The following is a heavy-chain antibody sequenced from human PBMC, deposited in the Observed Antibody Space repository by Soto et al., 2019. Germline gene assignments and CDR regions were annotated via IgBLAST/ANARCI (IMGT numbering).Heavy chain of an antibody. V-gene: IGHV1-69*02. Sequence: GASVKVSCKASGGTFSSYTISWVRQAPGQGLEWMGRIIPILGIANYAQKFQGRVTITADKSTSTAYIELSSLRSEDTAVYYCARADYSGYVNYYYYMDVWGKGTTVTVSS. D-gene: IGHD5-12*01. CDR2: IIPILGIA. J-gene: IGHJ6*03. CDR3: ARADYSGYVNYYYYMDV. CDR1: GGTFSSYT.